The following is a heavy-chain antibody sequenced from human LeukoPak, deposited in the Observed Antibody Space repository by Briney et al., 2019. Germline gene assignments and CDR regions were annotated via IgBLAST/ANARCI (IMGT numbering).Heavy chain of an antibody. D-gene: IGHD3-16*01. V-gene: IGHV1-18*01. J-gene: IGHJ4*02. CDR2: ISAYNGNT. CDR3: ARDVGRSYDLDY. CDR1: GYTFTSYG. Sequence: GASVTVSCTASGYTFTSYGISWVRQAPGQGLEWMGWISAYNGNTDYAQSLQGRVTMTIDTSTSTVYMELRSLRSDDTAVYYCARDVGRSYDLDYWGQGTLVTVSS.